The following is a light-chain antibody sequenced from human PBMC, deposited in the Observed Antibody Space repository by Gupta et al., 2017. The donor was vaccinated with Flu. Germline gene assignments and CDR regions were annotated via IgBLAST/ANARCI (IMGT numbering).Light chain of an antibody. J-gene: IGLJ3*02. CDR2: KDT. Sequence: SSELTQPPPVSEPPGQTARSACSGETLSNQYSYWYQQKPGQAPVLVIYKDTERPSGIPERFSGSSSGTTVTLTISGVQAEAEAAYYCQSADSTGSYVMFGGGTKLTVL. V-gene: IGLV3-25*03. CDR1: TLSNQY. CDR3: QSADSTGSYVM.